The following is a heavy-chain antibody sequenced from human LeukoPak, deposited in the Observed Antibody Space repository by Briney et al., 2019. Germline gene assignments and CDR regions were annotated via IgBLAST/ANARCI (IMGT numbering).Heavy chain of an antibody. J-gene: IGHJ4*02. CDR1: GFTFSDYY. V-gene: IGHV3-11*06. Sequence: TGGSLRLSCAASGFTFSDYYMSWIRQAPGKGLEWVSYISSSSSYTNYADSVKGRFTISRDNAKNSLYLQTNSLRAEDTAVYYCARVPPVTSPDYWGQGTLVTVSS. CDR2: ISSSSSYT. D-gene: IGHD2/OR15-2a*01. CDR3: ARVPPVTSPDY.